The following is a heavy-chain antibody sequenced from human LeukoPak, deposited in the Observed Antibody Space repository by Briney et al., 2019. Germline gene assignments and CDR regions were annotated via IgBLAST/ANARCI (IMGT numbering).Heavy chain of an antibody. D-gene: IGHD5-18*01. CDR3: AGYVDTAIL. CDR2: IIPIFGTA. J-gene: IGHJ4*02. CDR1: GGTISSYT. V-gene: IGHV1-69*01. Sequence: SAKVSCKASGGTISSYTIGWVRQAPGQGLEWMGGIIPIFGTANYAQKFQGRVTITADESTSTAYMELSSLRSEDTAVYYCAGYVDTAILWGQGTLVTVSS.